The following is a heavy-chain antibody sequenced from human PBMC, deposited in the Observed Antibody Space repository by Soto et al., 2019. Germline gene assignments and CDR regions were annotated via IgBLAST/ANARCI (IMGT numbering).Heavy chain of an antibody. CDR2: IYYDGTT. CDR3: ARANIGVVPGGPWYYYGMGG. CDR1: GGSVSSNSHY. V-gene: IGHV4-61*01. D-gene: IGHD2-2*01. Sequence: PSETLSLTCTVSGGSVSSNSHYWTWIRQPPGKGLEWIAYIYYDGTTSYNPSLASRVTISIDASKSQVSLRLRSVTAADTAVYYCARANIGVVPGGPWYYYGMGGWGQGTTVTFAS. J-gene: IGHJ6*02.